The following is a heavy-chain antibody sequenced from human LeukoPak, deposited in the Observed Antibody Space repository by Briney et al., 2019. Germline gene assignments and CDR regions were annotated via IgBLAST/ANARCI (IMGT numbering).Heavy chain of an antibody. D-gene: IGHD6-13*01. CDR1: GGSISNTYYY. CDR2: IYNSGST. Sequence: SETLSLTCTVSGGSISNTYYYWGWIRQPPGKGLEWIGSIYNSGSTHYNPSLKSRVTISVDTSKNQFSLKLSSVTAADTAVYYCGLLGIAAAGTSTFDYWGQGTLVTVSS. CDR3: GLLGIAAAGTSTFDY. V-gene: IGHV4-39*01. J-gene: IGHJ4*02.